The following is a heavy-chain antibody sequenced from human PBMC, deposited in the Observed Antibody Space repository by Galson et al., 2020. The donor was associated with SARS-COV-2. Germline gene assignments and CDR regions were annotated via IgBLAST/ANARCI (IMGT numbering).Heavy chain of an antibody. J-gene: IGHJ5*02. D-gene: IGHD3-16*02. CDR3: ASLNPYRT. CDR2: VSNSGGA. Sequence: SETLSLTFTVSGASISNYYWSWIRQPPGKGLEWIGFVSNSGGAKSNPSLKSRVTISVDTSKNQFSLKLASVTTADTAVYYCASLNPYRTWGQGTLITVSS. V-gene: IGHV4-59*01. CDR1: GASISNYY.